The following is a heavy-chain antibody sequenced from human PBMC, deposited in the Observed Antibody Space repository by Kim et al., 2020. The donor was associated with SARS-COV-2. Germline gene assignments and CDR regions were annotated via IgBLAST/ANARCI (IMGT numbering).Heavy chain of an antibody. CDR3: ARETLLFGQWLVLSYYYYGMDV. J-gene: IGHJ6*02. Sequence: ASVKVSCKASGYTFTSYAMNWVRQAPGQGLEWMGWINTNTGNPTYAQGFTGRFVFSLDTSVSTAYLQISSLKAEDTAVYYCARETLLFGQWLVLSYYYYGMDVWGQGTTVTVSS. V-gene: IGHV7-4-1*02. CDR1: GYTFTSYA. D-gene: IGHD6-19*01. CDR2: INTNTGNP.